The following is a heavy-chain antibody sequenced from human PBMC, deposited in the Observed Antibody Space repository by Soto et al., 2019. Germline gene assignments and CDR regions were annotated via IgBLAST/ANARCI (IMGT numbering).Heavy chain of an antibody. CDR2: ISYDGSNK. D-gene: IGHD5-18*01. CDR1: GFTFSSYA. Sequence: QVQLVESGGGVVQPGRSLRLSCAASGFTFSSYAMHWVRQAPGKGLEWVAVISYDGSNKYYADSVKGRFTISRDNSKNTLYRQRHSLRAEYKAVYYCARDPLWGTAMVLWYFDLWGRGTLVTVSS. V-gene: IGHV3-30-3*01. CDR3: ARDPLWGTAMVLWYFDL. J-gene: IGHJ2*01.